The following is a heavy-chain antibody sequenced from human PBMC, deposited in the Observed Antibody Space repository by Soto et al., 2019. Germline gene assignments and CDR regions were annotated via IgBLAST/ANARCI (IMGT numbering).Heavy chain of an antibody. CDR3: ATNDGGPFYY. CDR2: VYYRGST. D-gene: IGHD4-17*01. V-gene: IGHV4-39*01. J-gene: IGHJ4*02. CDR1: GESVSSSNYY. Sequence: SETLSLTCTVSGESVSSSNYYWGWSRQPPGKGLECIGSVYYRGSTYYNPSLKSRLTLSVDTSKNQFFLKLTSVTAADTAVYYCATNDGGPFYYRGQGILVTVSS.